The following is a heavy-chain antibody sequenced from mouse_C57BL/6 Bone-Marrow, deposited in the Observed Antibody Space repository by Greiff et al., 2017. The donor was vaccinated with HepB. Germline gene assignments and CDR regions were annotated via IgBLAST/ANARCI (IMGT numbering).Heavy chain of an antibody. D-gene: IGHD2-5*01. CDR3: ARTYSNYDYYAMDY. V-gene: IGHV5-4*03. CDR1: GFTFSSYA. Sequence: EVKLVDSGGGLVKPGGSLKLSCAASGFTFSSYAMSWVRQTPEKRLEWVATISDGGSYTYYPDNVKGRFTISRDNAKNNLYLQMSHLKSEDTAMYYCARTYSNYDYYAMDYWGQGTSVTVSS. CDR2: ISDGGSYT. J-gene: IGHJ4*01.